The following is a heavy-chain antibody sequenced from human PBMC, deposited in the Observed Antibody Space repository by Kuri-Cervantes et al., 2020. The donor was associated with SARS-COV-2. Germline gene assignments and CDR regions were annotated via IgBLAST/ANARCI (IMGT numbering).Heavy chain of an antibody. V-gene: IGHV1-2*02. D-gene: IGHD6-13*01. Sequence: ASVKVSCKASGYTFTGYYMHWVRQAPGQGLEWMGCINPNSGGTNYAQKFQGRVTMTRDTSISTAYMELSRLRSDDTAVYYSARDAVLAAGYFDYWGQGTLVTVSS. CDR1: GYTFTGYY. J-gene: IGHJ4*02. CDR2: INPNSGGT. CDR3: ARDAVLAAGYFDY.